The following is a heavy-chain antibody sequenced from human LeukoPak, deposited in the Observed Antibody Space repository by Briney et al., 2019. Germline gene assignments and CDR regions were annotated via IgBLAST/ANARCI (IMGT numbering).Heavy chain of an antibody. J-gene: IGHJ4*02. V-gene: IGHV3-23*01. Sequence: PGGSLRLSCAASGFTFSSSAMSWVRQVPGKGLEWVSGISASGGSTYYADSVKGRFTISRDNSKNTLYLQMNSLRAEDTAVYYCARSGYYDILTGYWEFDYWGQGTLVTVSS. CDR3: ARSGYYDILTGYWEFDY. CDR1: GFTFSSSA. CDR2: ISASGGST. D-gene: IGHD3-9*01.